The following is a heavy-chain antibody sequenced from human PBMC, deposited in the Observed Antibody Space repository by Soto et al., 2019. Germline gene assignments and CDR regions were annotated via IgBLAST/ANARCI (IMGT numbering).Heavy chain of an antibody. D-gene: IGHD3-10*01. CDR2: ISWNSGSI. V-gene: IGHV3-9*01. Sequence: EVQLVESGGGLVQPGRSLRLSCAASGFTFDDYAMHWVRQAPGKGLEWVSGISWNSGSIGYADSVKGRFTISRDNAKNSLYLQMNSLRAEDTALYYCAKDREPKALWFGEWGGDYWGQGTLVTVSS. CDR1: GFTFDDYA. CDR3: AKDREPKALWFGEWGGDY. J-gene: IGHJ4*02.